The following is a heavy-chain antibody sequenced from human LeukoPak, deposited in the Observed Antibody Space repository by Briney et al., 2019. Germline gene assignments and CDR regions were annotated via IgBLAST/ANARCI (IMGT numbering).Heavy chain of an antibody. CDR2: ISWNSGSI. Sequence: GGSLRLSCAASGFTFDDYAMHWVRQAPGKGLEWVSGISWNSGSIGYADSVKGRFTISRDNAKNSLYLQMNSLRAEDTAVYYCAKNELRFSSDAFDIWGQGTMVTVSS. CDR1: GFTFDDYA. V-gene: IGHV3-9*01. CDR3: AKNELRFSSDAFDI. D-gene: IGHD3-3*01. J-gene: IGHJ3*02.